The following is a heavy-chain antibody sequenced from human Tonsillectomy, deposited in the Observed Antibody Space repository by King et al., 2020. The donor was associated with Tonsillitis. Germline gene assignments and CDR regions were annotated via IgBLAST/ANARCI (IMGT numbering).Heavy chain of an antibody. CDR3: ARVKATMSLHAXDX. Sequence: QLVQSGAEVKKPGASVKVSCKASGYMFTTFGIVWVRQAPGQGLEWIGWISAYNGNTNYARKYQGRVTMTTDTSTSTADMELRSLRSDDTAVYYCARVKATMSLHAXDXXGQGTMVTVSS. J-gene: IGHJ3*01. CDR2: ISAYNGNT. D-gene: IGHD5-24*01. CDR1: GYMFTTFG. V-gene: IGHV1-18*01.